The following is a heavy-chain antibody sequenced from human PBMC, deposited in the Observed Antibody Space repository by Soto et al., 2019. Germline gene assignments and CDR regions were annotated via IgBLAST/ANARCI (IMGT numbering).Heavy chain of an antibody. CDR1: GFTFGDYA. V-gene: IGHV3-49*03. D-gene: IGHD2-15*01. CDR3: TRERDCSGGSCYSDWFDP. J-gene: IGHJ5*02. Sequence: GGSLRLSCTASGFTFGDYAMSWFRQAPGKGLEWVGFIRSKAYGGTTEYAASVKGRFTISRDDSKSIAYLQMNSLKTEDTAVYYCTRERDCSGGSCYSDWFDPWGQGTLVTVSS. CDR2: IRSKAYGGTT.